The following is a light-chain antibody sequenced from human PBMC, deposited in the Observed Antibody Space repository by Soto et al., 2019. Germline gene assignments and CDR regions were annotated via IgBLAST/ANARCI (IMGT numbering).Light chain of an antibody. CDR2: GNS. Sequence: QSVLTQPPSVSVAPGQRVTISCTGSSSNIGAGYDVHWYQQLPGTAPKLLIYGNSNRPSGVPDRFSGSKSGTSASLAITGLQAEDEAYYYCQSYDSSLSGSVVFGGGTKVTVL. V-gene: IGLV1-40*01. CDR1: SSNIGAGYD. J-gene: IGLJ2*01. CDR3: QSYDSSLSGSVV.